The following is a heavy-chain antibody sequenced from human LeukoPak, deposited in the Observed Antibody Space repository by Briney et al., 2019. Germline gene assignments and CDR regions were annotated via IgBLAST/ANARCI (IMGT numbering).Heavy chain of an antibody. D-gene: IGHD2-2*02. CDR1: GFTFSSYG. V-gene: IGHV3-30*02. CDR3: AKDRMVCSSTSCYSYIDY. CDR2: IRYDGSNK. Sequence: GGSLRLFCAASGFTFSSYGMHWVRQAPGKGLEWVAFIRYDGSNKYYADSVKGRFTISRDNSKNTLYLQMNSLRAEDTAVYYCAKDRMVCSSTSCYSYIDYWGQGTLVTVSS. J-gene: IGHJ4*02.